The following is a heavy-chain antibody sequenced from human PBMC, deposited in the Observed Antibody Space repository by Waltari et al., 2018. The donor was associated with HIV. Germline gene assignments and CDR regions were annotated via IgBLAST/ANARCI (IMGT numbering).Heavy chain of an antibody. CDR3: AKDRDPSELTVTTWGVDY. Sequence: GGSNKYYADSVKGRFTISRDNSKNTLYLQMNSLRAEDTAVYYCAKDRDPSELTVTTWGVDYWGQGTLVTVSS. D-gene: IGHD4-17*01. CDR2: GGSNK. J-gene: IGHJ4*02. V-gene: IGHV3-30*02.